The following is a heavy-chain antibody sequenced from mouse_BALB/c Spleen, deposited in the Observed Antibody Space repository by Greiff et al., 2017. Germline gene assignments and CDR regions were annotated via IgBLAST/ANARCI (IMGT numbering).Heavy chain of an antibody. D-gene: IGHD2-14*01. V-gene: IGHV5-6-4*01. CDR2: ISSGGSYT. Sequence: EVMLVESGGGLVKPGGSLKLSCAASGFTFSSYTMSWVRQTPEKRLEWVATISSGGSYTYYPDSVKGRFTISRDNAKNTLYLQMSSLKSEDTAMYYCTRARYDRSAPRAMDYWGQGTSVTVSS. CDR3: TRARYDRSAPRAMDY. J-gene: IGHJ4*01. CDR1: GFTFSSYT.